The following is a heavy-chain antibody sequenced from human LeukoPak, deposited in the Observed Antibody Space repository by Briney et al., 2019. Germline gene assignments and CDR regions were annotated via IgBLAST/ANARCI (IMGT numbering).Heavy chain of an antibody. CDR2: ISGGADIT. D-gene: IGHD4-23*01. CDR1: GFTFSSYA. V-gene: IGHV3-23*01. J-gene: IGHJ4*02. CDR3: AKAQNNGGDFDY. Sequence: GGSLRLSCAASGFTFSSYAMSWVRQAPGKGLEWVSAISGGADITYYADSVKGRFTISRDNSKNTLYLQVNSLRAEDTAVYYCAKAQNNGGDFDYWGQGILVTVAS.